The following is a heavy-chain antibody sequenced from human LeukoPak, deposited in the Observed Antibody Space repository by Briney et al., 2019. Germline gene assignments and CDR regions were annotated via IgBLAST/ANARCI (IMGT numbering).Heavy chain of an antibody. CDR3: AKDPSEQQWLVIWYCFDY. CDR2: ISGSGGST. V-gene: IGHV3-23*01. J-gene: IGHJ4*02. D-gene: IGHD6-19*01. CDR1: GFTFSSYA. Sequence: PGGSLRLSCAASGFTFSSYAMSWVRQAPGKGLEWVSAISGSGGSTYYADSVKGRFTISRDNSKNTLYLQMNSLRAGDTAVYYCAKDPSEQQWLVIWYCFDYWGQGTLVTVSS.